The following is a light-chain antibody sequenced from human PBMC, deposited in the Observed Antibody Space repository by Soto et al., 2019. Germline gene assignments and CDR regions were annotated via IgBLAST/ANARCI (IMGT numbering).Light chain of an antibody. CDR3: LSFDSSLSVV. J-gene: IGLJ2*01. V-gene: IGLV1-40*01. CDR1: SSNIGAGYD. CDR2: GNT. Sequence: QSVLTQPPSVSGAPGQRVTISCTGSSSNIGAGYDVHGYQQLLGRAPKLLIYGNTNRPSGVPDRFSGSKSGTSASLAITGLQAEYEADYYCLSFDSSLSVVFGGGTKLTVL.